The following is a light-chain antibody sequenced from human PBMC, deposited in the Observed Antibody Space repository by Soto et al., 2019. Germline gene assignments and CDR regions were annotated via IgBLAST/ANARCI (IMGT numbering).Light chain of an antibody. CDR1: QDISNA. Sequence: AIQLTQSPSSLSASVGDRVTITCRASQDISNALAWYQHKPGKAPELLISDASNLKSGVPSSFSGSGFGTDFVLSIRSLQPEDFAAYYCQHFKTYPLSFGGGTNVEI. CDR2: DAS. V-gene: IGKV1-13*02. J-gene: IGKJ4*01. CDR3: QHFKTYPLS.